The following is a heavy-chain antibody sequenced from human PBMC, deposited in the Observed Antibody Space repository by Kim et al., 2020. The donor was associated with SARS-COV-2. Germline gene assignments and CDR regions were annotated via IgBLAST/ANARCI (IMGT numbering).Heavy chain of an antibody. CDR3: ARHIVYDSSGYLFDY. D-gene: IGHD3-22*01. CDR1: GGSISSYY. V-gene: IGHV4-59*08. Sequence: SETLSLTCTVSGGSISSYYWSWIRQPPGKGLEWIGYIYYSGSTNYNPSLKSRVTISVDTSKNQFSLKLSSVTAADTAVYYCARHIVYDSSGYLFDYWGQGTLVTVSS. CDR2: IYYSGST. J-gene: IGHJ4*02.